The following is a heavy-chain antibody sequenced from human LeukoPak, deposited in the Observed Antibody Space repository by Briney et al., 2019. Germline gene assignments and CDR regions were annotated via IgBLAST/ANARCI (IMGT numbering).Heavy chain of an antibody. CDR3: ARGYTCGY. D-gene: IGHD5-18*01. Sequence: GGSLRLSCAASGFTFSTYWMSWVRQAPGKGLEWVANIKEDGSEIYYADSVRGRFTISRDNAKNALYLQMNSLRAEDTAVYYCARGYTCGYWGQGTLVIVSS. V-gene: IGHV3-7*04. CDR1: GFTFSTYW. J-gene: IGHJ4*02. CDR2: IKEDGSEI.